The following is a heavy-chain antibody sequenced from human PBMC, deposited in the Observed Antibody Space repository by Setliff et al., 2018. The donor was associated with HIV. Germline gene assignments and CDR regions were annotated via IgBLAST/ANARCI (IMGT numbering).Heavy chain of an antibody. Sequence: SETLSLTCAVYGGSFSGYSWTWIRQSPGKGLEWIGEMNHSEHYYNPTLKSRVTISMDTSKNQFSLELSSVTAADTALYYCARTITTFGVIGRGGRMDVWGKGTTGTVSS. CDR3: ARTITTFGVIGRGGRMDV. D-gene: IGHD3-3*01. J-gene: IGHJ6*04. CDR1: GGSFSGYS. CDR2: MNHSEH. V-gene: IGHV4-34*01.